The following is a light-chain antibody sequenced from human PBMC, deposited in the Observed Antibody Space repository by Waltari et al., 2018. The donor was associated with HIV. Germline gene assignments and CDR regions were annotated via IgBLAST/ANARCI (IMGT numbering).Light chain of an antibody. V-gene: IGLV2-11*01. Sequence: QSTLTQPRSVSGSPGQSVTISCPAPSSAVGRYDYVSWYQQPPGKAPKRIIYDVTTRPSGVPDRFSGSKSGNTASLTISGLQAGDESDFYCCSYAGGYTLVFGGGTKLTVL. CDR3: CSYAGGYTLV. J-gene: IGLJ2*01. CDR1: SSAVGRYDY. CDR2: DVT.